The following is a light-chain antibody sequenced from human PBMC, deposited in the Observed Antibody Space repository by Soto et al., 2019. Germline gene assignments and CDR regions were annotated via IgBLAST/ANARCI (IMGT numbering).Light chain of an antibody. CDR3: CSYAGSSTYWV. V-gene: IGLV2-23*01. Sequence: QSALTQPASVSGSPGQSITISCTGTSSDVGSYSLVSWYQQHPGKAPKLMIYEGSKRPSGVSNRFSASKSGNTASLTISGLQAEDEADYYCCSYAGSSTYWVFGGGTKVTVL. J-gene: IGLJ3*02. CDR1: SSDVGSYSL. CDR2: EGS.